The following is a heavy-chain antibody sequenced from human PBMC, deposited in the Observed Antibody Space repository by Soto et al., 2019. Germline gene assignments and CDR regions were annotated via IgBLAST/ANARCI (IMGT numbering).Heavy chain of an antibody. V-gene: IGHV1-69*13. D-gene: IGHD1-26*01. Sequence: ASGKVSCKASGGTFSSYAISWVRQAPGQGLEWMGGIIPIFGTANYAQKFQGRVTITADESTSTAYMELSSLRSEDTAVYYCARNWEKYYYYGMDVWGQGTTVTVS. CDR1: GGTFSSYA. CDR2: IIPIFGTA. J-gene: IGHJ6*02. CDR3: ARNWEKYYYYGMDV.